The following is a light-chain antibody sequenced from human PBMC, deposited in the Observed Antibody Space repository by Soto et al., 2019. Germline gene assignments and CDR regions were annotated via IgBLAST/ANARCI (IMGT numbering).Light chain of an antibody. CDR3: QQYNSYPWT. Sequence: DIQMTQSPSSLSASVGDRVTITCRASQSISTYLNWYQQKPGEAPKLLIFVASNLRSGVPSRFSGSGSGTDFTLTINTLQPADFATYYCQQYNSYPWTFGQGTKV. CDR2: VAS. V-gene: IGKV1-5*01. CDR1: QSISTY. J-gene: IGKJ1*01.